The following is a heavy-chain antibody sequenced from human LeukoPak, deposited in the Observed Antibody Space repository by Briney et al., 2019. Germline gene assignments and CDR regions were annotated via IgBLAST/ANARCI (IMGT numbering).Heavy chain of an antibody. V-gene: IGHV1-2*02. D-gene: IGHD6-13*01. CDR1: GYTFTGYY. CDR2: INPNSGGT. CDR3: ARRHSSSWYGNEYFQH. Sequence: GSVKVSCKASGYTFTGYYMHWVRQAPGQGLEWMGWINPNSGGTNYAQKFQGRVTMTRDTSISTAYMELSRLRSDDTAVYYCARRHSSSWYGNEYFQHWGQGTLVTVSS. J-gene: IGHJ1*01.